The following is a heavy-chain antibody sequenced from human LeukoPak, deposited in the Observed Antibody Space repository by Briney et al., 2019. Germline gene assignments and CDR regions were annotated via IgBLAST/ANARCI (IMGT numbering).Heavy chain of an antibody. V-gene: IGHV1-8*03. Sequence: GASVKVSCKASGYTFTSYDINWVRQATGQGLEWMGWMNPNSGNTGYAQKFQGRVTITRNTSISTAYMELSSLRSEDTAVYYCARGRRFLEWLSPLAYWGQGTLDTVSS. J-gene: IGHJ4*02. CDR3: ARGRRFLEWLSPLAY. D-gene: IGHD3-3*01. CDR1: GYTFTSYD. CDR2: MNPNSGNT.